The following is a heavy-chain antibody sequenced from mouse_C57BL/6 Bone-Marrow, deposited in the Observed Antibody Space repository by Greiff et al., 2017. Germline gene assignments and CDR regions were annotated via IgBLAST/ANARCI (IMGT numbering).Heavy chain of an antibody. J-gene: IGHJ1*03. CDR3: ASDYDDWYFDV. V-gene: IGHV2-2*01. Sequence: VKLVESGPGLVQPSQSLSITCTVSGFSLTSYGVHWVRQSPGKGLEWLGVIWSGGSTDYTAAFISRLSISKDNSKSQVFFKMNSLQADDTAIYXCASDYDDWYFDVWGTGTTVTVSS. CDR2: IWSGGST. D-gene: IGHD2-4*01. CDR1: GFSLTSYG.